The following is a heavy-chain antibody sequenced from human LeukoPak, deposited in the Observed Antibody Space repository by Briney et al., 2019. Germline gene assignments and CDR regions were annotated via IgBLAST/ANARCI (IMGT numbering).Heavy chain of an antibody. CDR2: ISSNGGTT. CDR1: GFTFTSYA. D-gene: IGHD2-2*01. CDR3: ARDSSPGRWVPAATKGFDY. J-gene: IGHJ4*02. V-gene: IGHV3-64D*06. Sequence: GGSLRLSCSVSGFTFTSYAMHWARQAPGKGLQYVSSISSNGGTTYYAASVKGRFTISRDNSKNTLYLQMSSLRAEDTAVYYCARDSSPGRWVPAATKGFDYWGQGTLVTVSS.